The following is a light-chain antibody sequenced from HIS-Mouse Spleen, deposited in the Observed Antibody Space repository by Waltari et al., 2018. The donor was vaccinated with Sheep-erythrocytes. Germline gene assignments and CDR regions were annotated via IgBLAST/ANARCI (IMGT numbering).Light chain of an antibody. Sequence: EIVLTQSPATLSLSPGERATLSCRASQSVSSYLALYQQKPGQAPRLLIYGASNRATGIPARFSGSGSGTDFTLTISSLEPEDFAVYYCQQRSNWYTFGQGTKLEIK. J-gene: IGKJ2*01. V-gene: IGKV3-11*01. CDR1: QSVSSY. CDR2: GAS. CDR3: QQRSNWYT.